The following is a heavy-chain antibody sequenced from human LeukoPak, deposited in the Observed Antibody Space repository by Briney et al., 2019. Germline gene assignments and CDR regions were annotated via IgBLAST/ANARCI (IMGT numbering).Heavy chain of an antibody. CDR2: IKSKTDGGTT. J-gene: IGHJ3*02. D-gene: IGHD3-22*01. Sequence: GGSLRLSCAASGFTFSNAWMSWVRQAPGKGLEWVGRIKSKTDGGTTDYAAPVKGRFTISRDDSKNTLYLQMNSLKTEDTAVYYCAKDRYYDNSGTRNYDDAFHIWGQGTMVTVSS. V-gene: IGHV3-15*01. CDR1: GFTFSNAW. CDR3: AKDRYYDNSGTRNYDDAFHI.